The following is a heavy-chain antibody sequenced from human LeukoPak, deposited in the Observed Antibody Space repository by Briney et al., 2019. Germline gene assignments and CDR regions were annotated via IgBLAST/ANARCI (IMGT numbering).Heavy chain of an antibody. Sequence: ASVKVSCKASGYTFTSYGISWVRQAPGQGLECMGWISAYNGNTNYAQKLQGRVTMTTDTSTSTAYMELRSLRSDDTVVYYCARALTGYSSGWFDYWGQGTLVTVSS. V-gene: IGHV1-18*01. CDR2: ISAYNGNT. CDR3: ARALTGYSSGWFDY. J-gene: IGHJ4*02. D-gene: IGHD6-19*01. CDR1: GYTFTSYG.